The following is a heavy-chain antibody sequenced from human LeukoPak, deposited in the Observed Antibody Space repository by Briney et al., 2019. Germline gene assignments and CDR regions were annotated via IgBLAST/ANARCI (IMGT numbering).Heavy chain of an antibody. CDR2: MNPISGNT. J-gene: IGHJ5*02. D-gene: IGHD3-3*01. CDR1: GYTFTSYD. Sequence: ASVKVSCKASGYTFTSYDINWVRQATGQGLEWMGWMNPISGNTGYAQKFQGRVTMTRNTSISTAYMELSSLRSEDTAVYYCARVLYHWYYDFWSGYSNWFDPWGQGTLVTVSS. V-gene: IGHV1-8*01. CDR3: ARVLYHWYYDFWSGYSNWFDP.